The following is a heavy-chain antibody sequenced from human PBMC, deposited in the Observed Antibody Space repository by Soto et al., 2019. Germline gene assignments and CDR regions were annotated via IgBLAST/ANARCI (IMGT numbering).Heavy chain of an antibody. D-gene: IGHD3-3*01. CDR2: FLASGGNT. CDR3: ARGGATLFVVIDS. CDR1: GYSFFSYY. J-gene: IGHJ4*02. V-gene: IGHV1-46*01. Sequence: ASVKVSCKASGYSFFSYYIHWVRQAPGQGLEWMGRFLASGGNTDYAQRFRGRISMTRGTSTTNTVSLELTSLTSDDTAVYYCARGGATLFVVIDSWGQGTRVTVSS.